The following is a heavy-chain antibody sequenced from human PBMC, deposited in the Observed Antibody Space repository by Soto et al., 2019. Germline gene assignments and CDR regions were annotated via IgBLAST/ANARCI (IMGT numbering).Heavy chain of an antibody. Sequence: QVQLQESGPGLVKPSETLSLTCAVSGGSLTGQHWSWIRQPPGKGLEWIGHIVNSGIARYNPSLLGRVAISIDTSKNHFALRLSSVTAADTAVYYCASYIEGIGGRGSWGQGHLVTVSS. CDR3: ASYIEGIGGRGS. CDR1: GGSLTGQH. CDR2: IVNSGIA. J-gene: IGHJ4*02. D-gene: IGHD5-12*01. V-gene: IGHV4-4*09.